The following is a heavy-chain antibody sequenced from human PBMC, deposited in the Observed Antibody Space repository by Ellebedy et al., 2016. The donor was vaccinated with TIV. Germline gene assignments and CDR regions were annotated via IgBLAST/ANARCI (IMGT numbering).Heavy chain of an antibody. D-gene: IGHD4-17*01. CDR2: IIPIFGTA. CDR3: ATHRSMTTAPFDY. CDR1: GGTFTSYA. J-gene: IGHJ4*02. Sequence: SVKVSCXASGGTFTSYAISWVRQAPGQGLEWMGGIIPIFGTANYAQKFQGRVTITADESTSTAYMELSSLRSEDTAVYYCATHRSMTTAPFDYWGQGTLVTVSS. V-gene: IGHV1-69*13.